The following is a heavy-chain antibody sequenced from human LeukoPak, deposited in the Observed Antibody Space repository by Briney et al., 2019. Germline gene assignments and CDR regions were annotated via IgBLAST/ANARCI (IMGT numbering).Heavy chain of an antibody. CDR3: ARVAYITMVRGVTYGMDV. CDR2: INHSGST. D-gene: IGHD3-10*01. Sequence: SETLSLTCAVYGGSFSGYYWSWIRQPPGKGLEWIGEINHSGSTNYNPSLESRVTISVDTSKNQFSLKLSSVTAADTAVYYCARVAYITMVRGVTYGMDVWGQGTTVTVSS. J-gene: IGHJ6*02. V-gene: IGHV4-34*01. CDR1: GGSFSGYY.